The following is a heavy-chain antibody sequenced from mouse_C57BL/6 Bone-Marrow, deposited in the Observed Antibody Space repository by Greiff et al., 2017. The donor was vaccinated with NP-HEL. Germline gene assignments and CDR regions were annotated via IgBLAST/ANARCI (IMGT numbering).Heavy chain of an antibody. D-gene: IGHD2-5*01. J-gene: IGHJ2*01. CDR1: GYTFTDYY. CDR2: IYPGSGNT. V-gene: IGHV1-76*01. CDR3: ASDSNYEKGFDY. Sequence: QVQLQQSGAELVRPGASVKLSCKASGYTFTDYYINWVKQRPGQGLEWIARIYPGSGNTYYNEKFKGKATLTAEKSSSTAYMQLSSLTSEDSAVYYCASDSNYEKGFDYWGQGTTLTVSS.